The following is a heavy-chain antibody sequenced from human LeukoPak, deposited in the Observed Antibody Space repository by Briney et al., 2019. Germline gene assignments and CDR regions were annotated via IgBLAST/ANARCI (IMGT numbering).Heavy chain of an antibody. D-gene: IGHD4-17*01. CDR2: INPNSGGT. Sequence: ASVKVSCKASGYTFTGYYMHWVRQAPGQGLEWMGRINPNSGGTNYAQKFQGRVTMTRDTSISTAYMELSRLRSDDTAVYYCARDPTVTTRSDYWGQGTLVTVSS. V-gene: IGHV1-2*06. CDR1: GYTFTGYY. J-gene: IGHJ4*02. CDR3: ARDPTVTTRSDY.